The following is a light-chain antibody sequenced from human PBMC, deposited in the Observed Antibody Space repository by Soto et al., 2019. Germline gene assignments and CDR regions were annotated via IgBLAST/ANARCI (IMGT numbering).Light chain of an antibody. CDR3: QQYNNWPIT. Sequence: EIVLTQSPGTLSLSPGERATLSCRASQRVSTNLAWYQQKPGQAPRLLIYTSSTRATDIPARFSGTGSGTEFTLTIYSLQSEDFAVYYCQQYNNWPITFGQGTRLENK. V-gene: IGKV3-15*01. CDR2: TSS. J-gene: IGKJ5*01. CDR1: QRVSTN.